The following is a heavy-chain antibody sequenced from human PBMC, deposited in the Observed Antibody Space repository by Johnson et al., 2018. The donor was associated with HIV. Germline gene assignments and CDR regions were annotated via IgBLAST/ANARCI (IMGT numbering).Heavy chain of an antibody. D-gene: IGHD5-18*01. CDR3: TTAPTTWIQVWSLGAFDI. CDR1: GFTFSSYA. CDR2: ISGSGGST. Sequence: VQLVESGGGLVKPGGSLRLSCAASGFTFSSYAMSWVRQAPGKGLEWVSAISGSGGSTYYADSVKGRFTISRDNSKNTLYLQMNSLKTEDTAVYYCTTAPTTWIQVWSLGAFDIWGQGTMVTVSS. J-gene: IGHJ3*02. V-gene: IGHV3-23*04.